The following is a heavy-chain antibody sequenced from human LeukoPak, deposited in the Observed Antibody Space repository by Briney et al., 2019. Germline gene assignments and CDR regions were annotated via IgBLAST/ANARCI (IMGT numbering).Heavy chain of an antibody. CDR3: ARLRDDYGDYRFDY. Sequence: GGSLRLSCAASGFTFSSYNMNWVRQAPGKGLEWVSSISSSSSYMYYADSVKGRFTISRDNAKNSLYLQMNSLRVEDTAVYYCARLRDDYGDYRFDYWGQGTLVTVSS. CDR2: ISSSSSYM. D-gene: IGHD4-17*01. V-gene: IGHV3-21*01. J-gene: IGHJ4*02. CDR1: GFTFSSYN.